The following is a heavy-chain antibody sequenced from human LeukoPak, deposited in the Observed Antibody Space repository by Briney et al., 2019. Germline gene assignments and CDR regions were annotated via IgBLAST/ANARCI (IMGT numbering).Heavy chain of an antibody. CDR1: GGSLSGYY. CDR2: FNHSGST. J-gene: IGHJ5*02. D-gene: IGHD2-8*01. Sequence: SETLTLTCAVYGGSLSGYYWRWIRQPPGKGREWLGEFNHSGSTNYNPSLKSRVTISVDTSQNQFFLTLRPVTAADTAVYYWSRGPRRKVYWFDPWGQGTLVTVSS. V-gene: IGHV4-34*01. CDR3: SRGPRRKVYWFDP.